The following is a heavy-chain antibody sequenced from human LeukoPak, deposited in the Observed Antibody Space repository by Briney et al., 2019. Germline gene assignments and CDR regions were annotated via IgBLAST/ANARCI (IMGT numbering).Heavy chain of an antibody. CDR3: TRIGSGSQTDY. J-gene: IGHJ4*02. V-gene: IGHV3-64*01. CDR2: ISGDGYTT. D-gene: IGHD3-10*01. CDR1: GFIFSSYA. Sequence: QPGESLRLSCVASGFIFSSYAMHWVRQAPGKGLEHVSSISGDGYTTFYGNSVRGRFTISRDNSKNTLYLQMGSLRADDMAVYYCTRIGSGSQTDYWGQGTLVTVSS.